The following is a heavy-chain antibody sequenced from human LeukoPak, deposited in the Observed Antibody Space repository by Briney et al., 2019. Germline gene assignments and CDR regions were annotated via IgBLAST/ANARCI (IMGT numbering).Heavy chain of an antibody. D-gene: IGHD5-24*01. J-gene: IGHJ4*02. CDR1: GFXFSSYG. CDR2: ISYDGSNK. CDR3: AKEIIEMATISQDYFDY. Sequence: PGGSLRLSCEASGFXFSSYGIHWVRQAPGKGLEWLTVISYDGSNKYYADSVKGRFTISRDNSKNTLYLQMNSLRAEDTAVYYCAKEIIEMATISQDYFDYWGQGTLVTVSS. V-gene: IGHV3-30*18.